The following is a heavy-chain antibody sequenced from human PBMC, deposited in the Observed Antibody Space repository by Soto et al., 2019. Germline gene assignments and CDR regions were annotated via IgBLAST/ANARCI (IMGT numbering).Heavy chain of an antibody. J-gene: IGHJ5*02. V-gene: IGHV3-49*03. D-gene: IGHD2-2*01. CDR2: IRNKAYDGTT. Sequence: GGSLRLSCTTSGFTLGDCSMTWFRQAPGRGLEWVSFIRNKAYDGTTEYAASVKGRFTISRDDSKSTAYLQMNSLETDDTGAYYCTRNVRGYCSSSSSPRRASWGQGPLVTVSS. CDR3: TRNVRGYCSSSSSPRRAS. CDR1: GFTLGDCS.